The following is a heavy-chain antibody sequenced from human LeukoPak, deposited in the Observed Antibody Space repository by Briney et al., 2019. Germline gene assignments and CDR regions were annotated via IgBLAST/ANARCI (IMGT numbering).Heavy chain of an antibody. CDR3: AKRVVVAATTYYFDY. J-gene: IGHJ4*02. D-gene: IGHD2-15*01. CDR2: ISGSGGIT. Sequence: PGGSLRLSCAASGFTFSSYAMSWVRQAPGKGLEWVSVISGSGGITYYADSVKGRFTISRDNSKNTLYLQMNSLRAEDTAEYYCAKRVVVAATTYYFDYWGQGTLVTVSS. V-gene: IGHV3-23*01. CDR1: GFTFSSYA.